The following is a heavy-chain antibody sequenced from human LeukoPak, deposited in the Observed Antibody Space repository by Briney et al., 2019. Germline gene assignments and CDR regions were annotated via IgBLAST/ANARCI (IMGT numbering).Heavy chain of an antibody. J-gene: IGHJ4*02. CDR3: VRGSTLRHYQY. Sequence: SETLSLTCTVSGGSISSSTYYWGWIRRPPGKGLEWIGGIYYSGSTYYNPSLKSRVTVSVDTSKNQFSLKLSSVTAADTALYYCVRGSTLRHYQYWGQGTLVTVSS. D-gene: IGHD3-16*01. CDR2: IYYSGST. CDR1: GGSISSSTYY. V-gene: IGHV4-39*01.